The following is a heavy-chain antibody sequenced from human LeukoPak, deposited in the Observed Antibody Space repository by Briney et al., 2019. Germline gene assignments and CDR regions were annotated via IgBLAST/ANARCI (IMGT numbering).Heavy chain of an antibody. J-gene: IGHJ4*02. CDR2: IWFDGSNK. V-gene: IGHV3-33*01. Sequence: GGSLRLSCTASGFIFSNDAMHWVRQAPGKGLEWVAFIWFDGSNKHYADSVKGRFTISRDNSEDTLYLQMNSLRAEDTAVYYCVRDPSGSGFAFDSWGQGALVTVSS. D-gene: IGHD1-1*01. CDR3: VRDPSGSGFAFDS. CDR1: GFIFSNDA.